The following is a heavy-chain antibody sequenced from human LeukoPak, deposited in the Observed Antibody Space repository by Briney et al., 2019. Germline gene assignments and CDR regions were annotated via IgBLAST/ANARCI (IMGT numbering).Heavy chain of an antibody. CDR2: ISSSSSYI. J-gene: IGHJ5*02. V-gene: IGHV3-21*01. D-gene: IGHD2-21*01. CDR3: AREGCGGDCWVDP. Sequence: GGSLRLSCAASGFTFSSYSMNWVRQAPGKGLEWVSSISSSSSYIYYADSVKGRFTISRDNAKNSLYLQMNSLRAEDTAVYYCAREGCGGDCWVDPWGQGTLVTVSS. CDR1: GFTFSSYS.